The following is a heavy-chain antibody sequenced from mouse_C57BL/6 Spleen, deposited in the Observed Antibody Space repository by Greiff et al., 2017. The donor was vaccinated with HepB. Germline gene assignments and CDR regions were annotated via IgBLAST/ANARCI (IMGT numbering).Heavy chain of an antibody. CDR1: GYTFTDYY. Sequence: EVQLQQSGPELVKPGASVKISCKASGYTFTDYYMNWVKQSHGKSLEWIGDINPNKGGTSYNQKFKGKATLTVDKFSSTAYMELRSLTSEDSAVYYCALYYDYDGFFAYWGQGTLVTVSA. J-gene: IGHJ3*01. CDR2: INPNKGGT. CDR3: ALYYDYDGFFAY. D-gene: IGHD2-4*01. V-gene: IGHV1-26*01.